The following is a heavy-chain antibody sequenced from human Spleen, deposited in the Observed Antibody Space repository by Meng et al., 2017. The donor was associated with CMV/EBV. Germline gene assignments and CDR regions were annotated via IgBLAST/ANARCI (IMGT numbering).Heavy chain of an antibody. J-gene: IGHJ6*02. CDR2: IYYSGST. V-gene: IGHV4-61*05. CDR3: ARMKYYDFWSGYYPYYYYGMDV. D-gene: IGHD3-3*01. CDR1: GGSISSSSYY. Sequence: SETLSLTCTVSGGSISSSSYYWGWIRQPPGKGLEWIGYIYYSGSTNYNPSLKSRVTISVDTSKNQFSLKLSSVTAADTAVYYCARMKYYDFWSGYYPYYYYGMDVWGQGTTVTVSS.